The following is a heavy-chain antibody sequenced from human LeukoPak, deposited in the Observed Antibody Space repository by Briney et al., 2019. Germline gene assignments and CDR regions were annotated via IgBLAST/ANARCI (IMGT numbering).Heavy chain of an antibody. D-gene: IGHD6-13*01. V-gene: IGHV4-59*11. Sequence: PSETLSLTCSVSGSSIGRHYWTWIRQPPGKGLEWIGYTHFSGSSNYKPALKSRATTSLDRAKNQIPLTLTSVTAADTAVYFCARAKAAGSYDFWGQGTLVTVSS. CDR2: THFSGSS. CDR3: ARAKAAGSYDF. CDR1: GSSIGRHY. J-gene: IGHJ4*02.